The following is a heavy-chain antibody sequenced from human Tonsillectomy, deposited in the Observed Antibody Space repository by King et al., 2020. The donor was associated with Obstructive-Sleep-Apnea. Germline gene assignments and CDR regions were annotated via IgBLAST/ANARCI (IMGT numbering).Heavy chain of an antibody. CDR3: ARSHYDILTGYYNFDY. CDR1: GGSISSYY. V-gene: IGHV4-59*08. Sequence: QVQLQESGPGLVKPSETLSLTCTVSGGSISSYYWSWIRQPPGKGLEWIGYIYYSGSTNYNPSLKSRVTISVDTSKNQFSLKLSSVTAADTAVYYCARSHYDILTGYYNFDYWGQGTLVTVSS. D-gene: IGHD3-9*01. J-gene: IGHJ4*02. CDR2: IYYSGST.